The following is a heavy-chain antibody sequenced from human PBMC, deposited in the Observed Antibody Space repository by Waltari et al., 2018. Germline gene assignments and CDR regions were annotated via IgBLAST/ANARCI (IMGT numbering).Heavy chain of an antibody. CDR3: ASPSSSYAFDI. CDR1: GGTFSSSD. CDR2: LIPIFGTA. Sequence: VQLVQSGAEVKKPGSSVKVSCKASGGTFSSSDTTWVRHAPGPGLEWMGGLIPIFGTANYAQKFQGRVTITADESTSTAYMELSSLRSEDTAVYYCASPSSSYAFDIWGQGTMVTVSS. V-gene: IGHV1-69*12. J-gene: IGHJ3*02. D-gene: IGHD3-10*01.